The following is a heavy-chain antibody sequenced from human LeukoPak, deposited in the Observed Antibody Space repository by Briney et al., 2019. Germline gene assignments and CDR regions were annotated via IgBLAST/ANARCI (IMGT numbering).Heavy chain of an antibody. CDR2: IIPIFGTA. Sequence: SVKVSCKASGGTFRSYAISWVRQAPGQGREWMGRIIPIFGTANYAQKFQGRVTITTDESTSTAYMELSSLSSEDTAVYYWAREAIVGAHFGYWGQGTLVTVSS. CDR1: GGTFRSYA. J-gene: IGHJ4*02. CDR3: AREAIVGAHFGY. D-gene: IGHD1-26*01. V-gene: IGHV1-69*05.